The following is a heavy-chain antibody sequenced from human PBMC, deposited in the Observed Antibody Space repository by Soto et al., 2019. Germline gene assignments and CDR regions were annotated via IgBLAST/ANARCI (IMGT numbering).Heavy chain of an antibody. D-gene: IGHD1-26*01. Sequence: ASVKVSCKASGGTFSSYAISWVRQAPGQGLEWMGGIIPIFGTANYAQKFQGRVTITADESTSTAYMELSSLRSEDTAVYYCARDDKSGSYYYYYYGMDVWGQGTTVTVSS. V-gene: IGHV1-69*13. CDR3: ARDDKSGSYYYYYYGMDV. CDR1: GGTFSSYA. CDR2: IIPIFGTA. J-gene: IGHJ6*02.